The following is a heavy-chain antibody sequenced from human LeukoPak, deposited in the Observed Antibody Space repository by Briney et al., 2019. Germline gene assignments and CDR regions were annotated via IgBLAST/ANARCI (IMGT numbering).Heavy chain of an antibody. CDR1: GYTFTSYG. CDR3: ARDGDYYDSSGYFGYNWFDP. D-gene: IGHD3-22*01. J-gene: IGHJ5*02. Sequence: SVKVSCKASGYTFTSYGISWVRQAPGQGLEWMGGIIPIFGTANYAQKFQGRVTITADESTSTAYMELSSLRSEDTAVYYCARDGDYYDSSGYFGYNWFDPWGQGTLVTVSS. V-gene: IGHV1-69*13. CDR2: IIPIFGTA.